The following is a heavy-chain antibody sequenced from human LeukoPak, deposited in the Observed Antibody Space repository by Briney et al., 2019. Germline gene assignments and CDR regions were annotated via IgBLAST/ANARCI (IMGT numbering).Heavy chain of an antibody. V-gene: IGHV4-30-4*01. CDR2: IYYSGST. Sequence: ASETLSLTCTVSGGSISSGDYYWSWIRQPPGKGLEWIGYIYYSGSTYYNPSLKSRVTISVDTSKNQFSLKLSSVTAADTAVYYCARETYLIGWYFDLWGRGTLVTVSS. D-gene: IGHD3-16*02. CDR3: ARETYLIGWYFDL. J-gene: IGHJ2*01. CDR1: GGSISSGDYY.